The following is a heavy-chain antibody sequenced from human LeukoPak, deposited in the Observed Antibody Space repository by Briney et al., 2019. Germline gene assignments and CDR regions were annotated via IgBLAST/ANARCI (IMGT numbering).Heavy chain of an antibody. J-gene: IGHJ4*02. Sequence: KSGGSLRLSCAASGFTFNNAWMSWVRQAPGKGLEWVGRIKSKTAGGTTDYAAPVKGRFTISRDDSKKTLYLQMNGLKTEDTAVYYCTTVDFWWGQGTLVTVSS. V-gene: IGHV3-15*01. D-gene: IGHD3-3*01. CDR3: TTVDFW. CDR2: IKSKTAGGTT. CDR1: GFTFNNAW.